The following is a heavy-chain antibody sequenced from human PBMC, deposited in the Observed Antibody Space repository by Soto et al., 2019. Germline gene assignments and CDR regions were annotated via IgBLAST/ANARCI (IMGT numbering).Heavy chain of an antibody. CDR3: ARGKDCSTTTCYSPNWFDP. CDR1: GGTFSSST. D-gene: IGHD2-2*01. V-gene: IGHV1-69*02. J-gene: IGHJ5*02. CDR2: IIPILGIA. Sequence: SVKVSCKDSGGTFSSSTFVWVRQAPGQGLEWMGRIIPILGIANYAQKFQGRVTITADIFTSTAYMELSSLRSDDTAVYYCARGKDCSTTTCYSPNWFDPWGQGTLVTVSS.